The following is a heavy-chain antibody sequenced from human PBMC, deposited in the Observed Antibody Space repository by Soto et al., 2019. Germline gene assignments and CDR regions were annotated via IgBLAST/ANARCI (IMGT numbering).Heavy chain of an antibody. J-gene: IGHJ6*03. CDR1: GVTFSAYY. CDR3: ARDPRYWSCGNWFSDCFYDMDG. V-gene: IGHV3-11*01. D-gene: IGHD2-15*01. Sequence: QVHLVESGGGLVKPGGSLRLSCVASGVTFSAYYMTWIRQAPGKGLEWVSFISSSGSNTYYADSVKGRFTISRDNAKISLYLQMHSLSAEDTPVFYCARDPRYWSCGNWFSDCFYDMDGWGKGTTVSFSS. CDR2: ISSSGSNT.